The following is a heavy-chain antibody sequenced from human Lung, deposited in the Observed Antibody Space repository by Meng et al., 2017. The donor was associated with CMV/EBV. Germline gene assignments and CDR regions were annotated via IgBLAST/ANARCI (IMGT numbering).Heavy chain of an antibody. Sequence: SXTLSLXCTVSGGSVSSGSFYWSWIRQPPAKGLEWIGYIYYSGSTKYNPSLKSRVTISVDMFKNQFSLKLSSVTAADTAVYYCARDSYSSSYPYSYYLGMDVWXQGTXVTVSS. D-gene: IGHD6-6*01. CDR2: IYYSGST. CDR3: ARDSYSSSYPYSYYLGMDV. V-gene: IGHV4-61*01. CDR1: GGSVSSGSFY. J-gene: IGHJ6*02.